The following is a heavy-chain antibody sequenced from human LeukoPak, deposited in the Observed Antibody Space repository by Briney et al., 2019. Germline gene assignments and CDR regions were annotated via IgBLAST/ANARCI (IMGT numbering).Heavy chain of an antibody. CDR3: ARFYGSGSYCVY. CDR1: GFTVSTNY. V-gene: IGHV3-53*01. CDR2: LYSAGST. Sequence: AGSLRLSCAASGFTVSTNYMSWVRQAPGKGLEWVSVLYSAGSTYYADSVKGRFTISRDNFKNTLYLQMNSLRAEDTAVYYCARFYGSGSYCVYWGQGTLVTVSS. D-gene: IGHD3-10*01. J-gene: IGHJ4*02.